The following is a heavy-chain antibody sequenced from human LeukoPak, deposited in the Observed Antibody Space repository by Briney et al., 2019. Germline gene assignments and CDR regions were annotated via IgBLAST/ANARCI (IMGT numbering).Heavy chain of an antibody. V-gene: IGHV3-13*01. D-gene: IGHD3-10*01. CDR1: GFTFSSYD. J-gene: IGHJ6*02. CDR3: ARALDYYGSGSPYYYGMDV. CDR2: IGTAGDT. Sequence: GGSLRLSCAASGFTFSSYDMPWVRQATGKGLEWVSAIGTAGDTYYPGSVKGRFTISRENAKNSLYLQMNSLRAGDTAVYYCARALDYYGSGSPYYYGMDVWGQGTTVTVSS.